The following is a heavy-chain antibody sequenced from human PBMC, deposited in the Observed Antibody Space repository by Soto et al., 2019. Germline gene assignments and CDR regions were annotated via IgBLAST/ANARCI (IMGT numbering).Heavy chain of an antibody. CDR2: IIPILGTG. J-gene: IGHJ6*03. D-gene: IGHD3-10*01. CDR3: AREEGSYNMGTFPFYYLDV. V-gene: IGHV1-69*08. Sequence: QVQLVQSGPEVKKSGSSVTVSCKLSGGTFTTDTISWLRRAPGQGLEWMGRIIPILGTGNYAQKFQGRVTITXXXXXXXXXXXXXXXXXXXXXXXXCAREEGSYNMGTFPFYYLDVWGNGTTVTVSS. CDR1: GGTFTTDT.